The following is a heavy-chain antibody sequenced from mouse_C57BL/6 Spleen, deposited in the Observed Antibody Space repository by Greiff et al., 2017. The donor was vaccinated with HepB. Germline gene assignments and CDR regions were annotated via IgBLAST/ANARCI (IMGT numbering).Heavy chain of an antibody. CDR3: ARMGDYYYFDY. D-gene: IGHD1-1*01. V-gene: IGHV2-2*01. CDR2: IWSGGST. CDR1: GFSLTSYG. Sequence: VQLVESGPGLVQPSQSLSITCTVSGFSLTSYGVHWVRQSPGKGLEWLGVIWSGGSTDYNAAFISRLSISKDNSKSQVFFKMNSLQADDTAIYYCARMGDYYYFDYWGQGTTLTVSS. J-gene: IGHJ2*01.